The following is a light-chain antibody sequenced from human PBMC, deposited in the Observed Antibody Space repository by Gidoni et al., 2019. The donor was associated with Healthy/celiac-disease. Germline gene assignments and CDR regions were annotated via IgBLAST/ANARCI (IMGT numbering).Light chain of an antibody. CDR1: QGISSY. J-gene: IGKJ1*01. V-gene: IGKV1-8*01. CDR3: QQYYSYLT. Sequence: AIRMTQSPSSFSASTGDRVTITCRASQGISSYLAWYQQKPGKAPKLLIYAASTLQSGVPSRFGGSGSGTDFTLTISCLQSEDFATYYCQQYYSYLTFXQXTKVEIK. CDR2: AAS.